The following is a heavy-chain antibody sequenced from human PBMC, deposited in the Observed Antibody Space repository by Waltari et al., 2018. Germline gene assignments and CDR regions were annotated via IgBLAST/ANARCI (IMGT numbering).Heavy chain of an antibody. CDR2: IRKTSGTI. CDR1: GFIFSNYK. V-gene: IGHV3-48*02. D-gene: IGHD6-13*01. CDR3: AREPATVAAAVDY. J-gene: IGHJ4*02. Sequence: EVQLVESGGGVVQSGGSLRVSCAASGFIFSNYKMIWVRQAPGNGLEWISYIRKTSGTIFYAESVKGRFTISRDNAKNSLYLQMSSLRDDDTAFYYCAREPATVAAAVDYWGQGTLVTVSS.